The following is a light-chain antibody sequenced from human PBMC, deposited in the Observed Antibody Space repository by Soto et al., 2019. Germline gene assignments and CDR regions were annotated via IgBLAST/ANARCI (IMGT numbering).Light chain of an antibody. CDR2: AAS. J-gene: IGKJ5*01. CDR3: QQYYSYPWT. V-gene: IGKV1-39*01. Sequence: DIQMTQSPSSVSASVRDRVTITCRASQSISSYLNWYQQKPGKAPKLLIYAASSLQSGVPSRFSGSGSGTDFTLTISCLQSEDFATYYCQQYYSYPWTFGQGTRLEIK. CDR1: QSISSY.